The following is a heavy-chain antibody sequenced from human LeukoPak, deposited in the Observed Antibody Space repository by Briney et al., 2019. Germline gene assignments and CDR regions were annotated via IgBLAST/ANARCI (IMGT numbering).Heavy chain of an antibody. J-gene: IGHJ4*02. CDR3: ARGGYYDSSGSSAY. Sequence: PGGSLRLSCAASGFTFSSYAMHWVRQAPGKGLEYVSAISSNGGSTYYANSVKGKFTISRDSSKNTLYLQMGSLRAEDMAVYYCARGGYYDSSGSSAYWGQGTLVTVSS. CDR1: GFTFSSYA. CDR2: ISSNGGST. V-gene: IGHV3-64*01. D-gene: IGHD3-22*01.